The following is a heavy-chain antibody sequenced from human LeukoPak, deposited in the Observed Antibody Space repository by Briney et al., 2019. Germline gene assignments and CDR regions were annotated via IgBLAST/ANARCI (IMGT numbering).Heavy chain of an antibody. D-gene: IGHD5-24*01. J-gene: IGHJ4*02. Sequence: SETLSLNCTVSGGSISRSSYYWGWIRQPPGKGLEWIGEINHSGSTNYNPSLKSRVTISVDTSKNQFSLKLSSVTAADTAVYYCASFRDGYHFDYWGQGTLVTVSS. CDR3: ASFRDGYHFDY. CDR1: GGSISRSSYY. V-gene: IGHV4-39*07. CDR2: INHSGST.